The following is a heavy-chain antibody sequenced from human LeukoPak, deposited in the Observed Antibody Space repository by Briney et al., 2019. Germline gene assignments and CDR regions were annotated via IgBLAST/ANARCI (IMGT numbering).Heavy chain of an antibody. J-gene: IGHJ4*02. CDR1: GFTFSSYA. D-gene: IGHD3-3*02. CDR2: INSNGGIT. Sequence: PGGSLRLSCSASGFTFSSYAMHWVRQAPGKGLEYVSAINSNGGITFYADSMKGRFTISRDNSKNTLYLQMNSLRAEDTAVYYCARISIWGQGTLVTVSS. V-gene: IGHV3-64*04. CDR3: ARISI.